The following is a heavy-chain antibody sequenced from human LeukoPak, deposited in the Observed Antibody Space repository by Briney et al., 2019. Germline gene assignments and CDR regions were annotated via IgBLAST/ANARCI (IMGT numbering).Heavy chain of an antibody. CDR2: ITGGSDYI. J-gene: IGHJ4*02. CDR1: GFTFSRYS. CDR3: AKFKGHYGDSEYYFDY. Sequence: GGSLRLSCAASGFTFSRYSVNWVRQAPGKGLEWVSCITGGSDYIFYADSVRGRFTISRDNAKDSLYLQMNSLRAEDTAVYYCAKFKGHYGDSEYYFDYWGQGTLVTVSS. V-gene: IGHV3-21*01. D-gene: IGHD3-10*01.